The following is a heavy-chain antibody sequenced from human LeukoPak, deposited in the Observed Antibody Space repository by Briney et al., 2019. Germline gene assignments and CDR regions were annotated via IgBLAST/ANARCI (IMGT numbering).Heavy chain of an antibody. D-gene: IGHD1-26*01. J-gene: IGHJ4*02. CDR1: GYTFTSYD. V-gene: IGHV1-8*03. CDR3: ARDSIVGATRDDY. CDR2: MNPNSGNT. Sequence: ALVKVSCKASGYTFTSYDINWVRQATGQGLEWMGWMNPNSGNTGYAQKFQGRVTITRNTSISTAYMELSSLRSDDTAVYYCARDSIVGATRDDYWGQGTLVTVSS.